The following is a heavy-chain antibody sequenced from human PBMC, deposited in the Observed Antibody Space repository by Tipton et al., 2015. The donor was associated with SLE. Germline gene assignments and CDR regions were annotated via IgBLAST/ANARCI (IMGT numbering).Heavy chain of an antibody. D-gene: IGHD1-1*01. J-gene: IGHJ6*03. V-gene: IGHV4-30-2*06. Sequence: TLSLTCTVSGDSISNVGYYWSWIRQSPGKGLEWIGDINHSGSTNYNPSLKSRVTISVDTSKNQFSLRLSSVTAADTAVYYCARVPGLERSYYYNYYMDVWGKGTTVTVSS. CDR3: ARVPGLERSYYYNYYMDV. CDR1: GDSISNVGYY. CDR2: INHSGST.